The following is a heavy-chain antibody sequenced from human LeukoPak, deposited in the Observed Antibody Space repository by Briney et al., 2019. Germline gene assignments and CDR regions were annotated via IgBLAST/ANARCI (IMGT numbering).Heavy chain of an antibody. CDR2: ISYDGSNK. D-gene: IGHD3-22*01. V-gene: IGHV3-30*03. Sequence: GRSLRLACATSGFTFSTYGIHCVPQAPGKGVEWVAVISYDGSNKYYADSVKGRFTISRDNSKNTLYLQMNSVRAEDTAVYYCATDYYDSSGYDYWGQGTLVTVSS. CDR1: GFTFSTYG. J-gene: IGHJ4*02. CDR3: ATDYYDSSGYDY.